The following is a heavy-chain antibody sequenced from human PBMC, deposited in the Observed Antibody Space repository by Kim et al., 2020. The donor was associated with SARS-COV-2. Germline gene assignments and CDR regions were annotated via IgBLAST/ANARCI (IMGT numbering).Heavy chain of an antibody. Sequence: GGSLRLSCAASGFTFSSYAMHWVRQAPGKGLEWVAVISYDGSNKYYADSVKGRFTISRDNSKNTLYLQMNSLRAEDTAVYYCARDPSSTVTMIVVVSSYFDYWGQGTLVTVSS. V-gene: IGHV3-30*04. CDR2: ISYDGSNK. D-gene: IGHD3-22*01. CDR3: ARDPSSTVTMIVVVSSYFDY. J-gene: IGHJ4*02. CDR1: GFTFSSYA.